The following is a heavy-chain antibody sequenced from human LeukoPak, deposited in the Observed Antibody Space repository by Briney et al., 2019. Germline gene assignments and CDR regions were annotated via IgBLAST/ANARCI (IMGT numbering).Heavy chain of an antibody. CDR2: IYTSGIT. D-gene: IGHD7-27*01. J-gene: IGHJ6*03. Sequence: SETLSLTCTVSGVSVSSVSSYWSWVRQPAGKGLEWIGRIYTSGITDYNPSLKSRVTISLDTSKNQFSLNLTSVTAADTAVYYCARALGIAPYYYYYYMDVWGKGTTVTVSS. V-gene: IGHV4-61*02. CDR1: GVSVSSVSSY. CDR3: ARALGIAPYYYYYYMDV.